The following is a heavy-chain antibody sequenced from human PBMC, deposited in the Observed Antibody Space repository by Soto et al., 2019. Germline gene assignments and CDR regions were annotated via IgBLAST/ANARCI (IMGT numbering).Heavy chain of an antibody. V-gene: IGHV3-11*01. J-gene: IGHJ3*02. CDR2: ISRSGNII. CDR3: ARRDYDAFDI. CDR1: GLSLSDSY. D-gene: IGHD3-16*01. Sequence: PGGSLRLSCTASGLSLSDSYMNWIRQAPGKGLEWISYISRSGNIIFYAPSVRGRFTISRDNAKNSLYLQMTSLRAEDTAVYYCARRDYDAFDIWGQGTKVIVAS.